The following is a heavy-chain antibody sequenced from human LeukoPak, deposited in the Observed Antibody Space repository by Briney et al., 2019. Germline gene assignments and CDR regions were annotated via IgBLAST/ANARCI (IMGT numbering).Heavy chain of an antibody. CDR3: ARGLGRMVRGVPPPY. CDR1: GGSFSGYY. J-gene: IGHJ4*02. CDR2: INHSGST. Sequence: SETLSLTCAVYGGSFSGYYWSWIRQPPGKGLEWIGEINHSGSTNYNPSLKSRVTISVDTSKNQFSLKLSSVTAADTAVYYCARGLGRMVRGVPPPYWGQGTLVTVSS. V-gene: IGHV4-34*01. D-gene: IGHD3-10*01.